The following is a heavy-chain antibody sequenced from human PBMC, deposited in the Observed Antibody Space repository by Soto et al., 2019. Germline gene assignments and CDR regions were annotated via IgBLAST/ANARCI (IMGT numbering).Heavy chain of an antibody. CDR3: ARDPTRYYYDSSPQAAFDI. V-gene: IGHV3-30-3*01. CDR2: ISYDGSNK. J-gene: IGHJ3*02. CDR1: GFTFSSYA. Sequence: GGSLRLSCAASGFTFSSYAMHWVRQAPGKGLEWVAVISYDGSNKYYADSVKGRFTISRDNSKNTLYPQMNSLRAEDTAVYYCARDPTRYYYDSSPQAAFDIWGQGTMVTVSS. D-gene: IGHD3-22*01.